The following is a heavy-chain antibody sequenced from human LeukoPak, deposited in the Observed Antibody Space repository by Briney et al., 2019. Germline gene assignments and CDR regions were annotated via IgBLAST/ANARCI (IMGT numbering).Heavy chain of an antibody. CDR1: VGSISSGGYY. CDR2: IYYSGNT. CDR3: ARLWFGELLSHFES. V-gene: IGHV4-31*03. D-gene: IGHD3-10*01. Sequence: SQTLSLTCTVSVGSISSGGYYWSWIRQHPGKGVEWIGYIYYSGNTYYNPSLKSRDTISVDASKNQFSLKLSSVTAADTAVYYCARLWFGELLSHFESWGQGTLVTVSS. J-gene: IGHJ4*02.